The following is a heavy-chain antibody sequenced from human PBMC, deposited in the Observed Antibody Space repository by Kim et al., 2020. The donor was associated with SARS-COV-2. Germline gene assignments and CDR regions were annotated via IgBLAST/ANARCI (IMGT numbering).Heavy chain of an antibody. CDR2: IRSKVNGYAT. D-gene: IGHD1-1*01. CDR1: GFTFSDSA. V-gene: IGHV3-73*01. Sequence: GGSLRLSCGASGFTFSDSAMHWVRRASGKGLEWLGRIRSKVNGYATAYSATVRGRITISRDDSRNTAHLQMNSLKNEDTAVYECTRVPGTTLAVSDAFD. CDR3: TRVPGTTLAVSDAFD. J-gene: IGHJ3*02.